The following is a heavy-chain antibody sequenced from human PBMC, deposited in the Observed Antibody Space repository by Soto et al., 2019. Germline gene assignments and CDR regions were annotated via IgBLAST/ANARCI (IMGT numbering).Heavy chain of an antibody. CDR2: IDPSDSHT. V-gene: IGHV5-10-1*01. J-gene: IGHJ4*02. CDR3: ARHARISTPLDS. D-gene: IGHD3-10*01. Sequence: GESLKISCKGSGYSFTNSFITWVRQMPGKGLEWMGRIDPSDSHTTYGPSFEGHVTISSDSSITTAYLQWSSLKASDTAMYYCARHARISTPLDSWGQGTLVTVS. CDR1: GYSFTNSF.